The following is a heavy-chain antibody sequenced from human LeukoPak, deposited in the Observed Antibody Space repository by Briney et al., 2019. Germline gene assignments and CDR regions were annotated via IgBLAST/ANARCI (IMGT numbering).Heavy chain of an antibody. D-gene: IGHD3-16*01. Sequence: GGSLRLSCATSGFTFNIYAMNWIRQAPGKGLEWVSIISGNGINTYYADSVKGRFTISRDDSKNTLYLQMNSLRVDDTAIYYCARGVSDWGQGTLVTVAS. CDR1: GFTFNIYA. CDR3: ARGVSD. V-gene: IGHV3-23*01. CDR2: ISGNGINT. J-gene: IGHJ4*02.